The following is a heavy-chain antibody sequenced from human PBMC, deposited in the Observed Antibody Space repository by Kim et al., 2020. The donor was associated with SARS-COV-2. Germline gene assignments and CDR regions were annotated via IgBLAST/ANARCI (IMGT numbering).Heavy chain of an antibody. D-gene: IGHD2-21*02. J-gene: IGHJ6*02. V-gene: IGHV5-10-1*01. Sequence: GESLKISCKGSGYSFTSYWISWVRQMPGKGLEWMGRIDPSDSYTNYSPSFQGHVTISADKSISTAYLQWSSLKASDTAMYYCASPVDEEHIVVVTAIDYYGMDVWGQGTTVTVSS. CDR1: GYSFTSYW. CDR3: ASPVDEEHIVVVTAIDYYGMDV. CDR2: IDPSDSYT.